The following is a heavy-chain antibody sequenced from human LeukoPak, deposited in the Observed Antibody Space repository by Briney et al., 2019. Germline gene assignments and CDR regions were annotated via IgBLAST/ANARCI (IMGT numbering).Heavy chain of an antibody. J-gene: IGHJ6*02. D-gene: IGHD2-8*01. CDR2: IWYDGSNK. CDR1: GFTFSSYG. V-gene: IGHV3-33*01. Sequence: GGSLRLSCAASGFTFSSYGMHWVRQAPGKGLEWVAVIWYDGSNKYYADSVKGRFTISRDNSKNTLYLQMNSLRAEDTAVYYCARASGGSRANGYYYYYGMDVWGQGTTVTVSS. CDR3: ARASGGSRANGYYYYYGMDV.